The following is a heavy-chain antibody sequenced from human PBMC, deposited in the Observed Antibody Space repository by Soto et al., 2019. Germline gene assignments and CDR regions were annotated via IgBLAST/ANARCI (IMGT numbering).Heavy chain of an antibody. CDR1: GGTSSSYA. CDR2: IIPIFGTA. Sequence: GASVKASCKASGGTSSSYAISWVRQAPGQGLEWMGGIIPIFGTANYAQKFQGRVTMTEGTSTDTANMELSSLTSEDSAVYYCATGGPAGDFDYWGRGTLVTVSS. J-gene: IGHJ4*02. CDR3: ATGGPAGDFDY. D-gene: IGHD3-10*01. V-gene: IGHV1-69*06.